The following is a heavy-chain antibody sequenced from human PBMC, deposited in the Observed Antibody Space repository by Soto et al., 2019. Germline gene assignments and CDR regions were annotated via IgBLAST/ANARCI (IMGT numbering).Heavy chain of an antibody. V-gene: IGHV3-11*01. CDR1: GFTFSDHY. J-gene: IGHJ4*02. CDR3: ARDSSSAWAFDY. CDR2: SSSGGSTI. D-gene: IGHD6-19*01. Sequence: PGGSLRLSCAASGFTFSDHYMSWIRQAPGRGLEWVSYSSSGGSTIYYADSVKGRFTVSWDNARNSLYLQMNILRADDTAVYYCARDSSSAWAFDYWGQGTLVTVSS.